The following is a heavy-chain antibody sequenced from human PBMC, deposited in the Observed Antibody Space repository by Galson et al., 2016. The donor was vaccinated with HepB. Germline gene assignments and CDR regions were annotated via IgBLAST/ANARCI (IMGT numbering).Heavy chain of an antibody. J-gene: IGHJ5*02. CDR3: VKQIDRGTLDR. Sequence: SLRLSCAASGFTFNTYAMSWVRQAPGKRLEWISAISHTGGSTFYGDSVKGRFTISRDNSRNTLYLQMSSLRAEDTAVYYCVKQIDRGTLDRWGQGTLVIVSS. CDR1: GFTFNTYA. V-gene: IGHV3-23*01. D-gene: IGHD3-10*01. CDR2: ISHTGGST.